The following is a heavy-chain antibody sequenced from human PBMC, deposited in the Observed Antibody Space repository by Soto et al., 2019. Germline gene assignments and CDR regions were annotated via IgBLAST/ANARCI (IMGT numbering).Heavy chain of an antibody. V-gene: IGHV1-69*08. CDR3: AREEYYDGSGAFFDY. Sequence: QVQLVQSGAEVKKPGSSVKVSCKASGGTFSSYTISWVRQAPGQGLEWMGRIIPILGIANYEQKFQGRVTITADKSTSTAYMELSSLRSEDTAVYYCAREEYYDGSGAFFDYWGQGPLVTVSS. CDR2: IIPILGIA. CDR1: GGTFSSYT. J-gene: IGHJ4*02. D-gene: IGHD3-10*01.